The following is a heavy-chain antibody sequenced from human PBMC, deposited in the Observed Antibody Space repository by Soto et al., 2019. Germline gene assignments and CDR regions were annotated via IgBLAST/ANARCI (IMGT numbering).Heavy chain of an antibody. CDR3: ATNGQLPYYNYGMDV. Sequence: QVQLVQSGGEVKKPGASVKVSCKTSGYTFTRYGISWVRQAPGQGLEWMGGISGYNGDTNYAQKFQDRVTMTIDTSTTTVNIELRSLTSDDTAVYYCATNGQLPYYNYGMDVWGQGTTVTVSS. CDR1: GYTFTRYG. D-gene: IGHD1-26*01. J-gene: IGHJ6*02. CDR2: ISGYNGDT. V-gene: IGHV1-18*01.